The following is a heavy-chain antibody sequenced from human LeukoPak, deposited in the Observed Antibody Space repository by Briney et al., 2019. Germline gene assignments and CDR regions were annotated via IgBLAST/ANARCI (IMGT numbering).Heavy chain of an antibody. V-gene: IGHV1-46*01. Sequence: ASVTLSCTSSGYTFTIYYMHWVRQAPGQRLERMGIINPSVGSKSYAQKFQGRVTMTRDTSTSTVYMELSSLRSEDAAVYCGARDGTLIQLGFDYWGEGTLVTVP. CDR3: ARDGTLIQLGFDY. D-gene: IGHD5-18*01. CDR2: INPSVGSK. CDR1: GYTFTIYY. J-gene: IGHJ4*02.